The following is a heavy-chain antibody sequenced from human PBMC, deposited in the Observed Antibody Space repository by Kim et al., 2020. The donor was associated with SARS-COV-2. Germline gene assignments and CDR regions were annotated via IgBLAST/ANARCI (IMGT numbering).Heavy chain of an antibody. CDR2: T. J-gene: IGHJ4*02. D-gene: IGHD2-15*01. CDR3: ARERDFGDYLEF. Sequence: TNYNPSLKSRVTISADTSKNQFSLRLKSVTAADTAVYFCARERDFGDYLEFWSQGTRVTVSS. V-gene: IGHV4-34*01.